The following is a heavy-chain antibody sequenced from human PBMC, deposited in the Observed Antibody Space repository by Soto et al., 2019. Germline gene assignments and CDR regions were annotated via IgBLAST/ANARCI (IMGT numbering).Heavy chain of an antibody. CDR2: ITNSGSST. Sequence: GGSLRLSCAASGFTFSSYAISWVRQAPGKGLEWVSTITNSGSSTSYADSVQGRFTISRDNSKNTLYLQMNSLRAEDTAVYYCAKAMSGSHFDYWCQGTRVTVS. J-gene: IGHJ4*02. CDR3: AKAMSGSHFDY. V-gene: IGHV3-23*01. D-gene: IGHD1-26*01. CDR1: GFTFSSYA.